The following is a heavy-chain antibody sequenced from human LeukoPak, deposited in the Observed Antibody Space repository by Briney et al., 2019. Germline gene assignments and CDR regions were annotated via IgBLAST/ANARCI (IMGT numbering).Heavy chain of an antibody. V-gene: IGHV3-23*01. D-gene: IGHD3-16*01. CDR3: AKRMITFGGLKGGFDF. Sequence: PGGSLRHSCAASGFTFSIYGMNWLRQAPGKGLEWVSSMSGTGDSTYYSDSVKGPFTISRDNSKNTLYLQMSSLRAEDTAVYYCAKRMITFGGLKGGFDFWGQGTLVTVSS. CDR2: MSGTGDST. J-gene: IGHJ4*02. CDR1: GFTFSIYG.